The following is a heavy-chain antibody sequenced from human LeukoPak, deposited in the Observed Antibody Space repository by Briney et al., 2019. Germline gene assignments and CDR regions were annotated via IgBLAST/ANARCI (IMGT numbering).Heavy chain of an antibody. CDR1: GGSISSYY. V-gene: IGHV4-59*01. D-gene: IGHD6-6*01. J-gene: IGHJ5*02. Sequence: SETLSLTCTVSGGSISSYYWSWIRQPPGKGLEWIGYIYYSGSTNYNPSLKSRVTISVDTSKNQFSLKLSSVTAADTAVYYCARGLGYSSSSRSGNWFDPWGQGTLVTVSS. CDR3: ARGLGYSSSSRSGNWFDP. CDR2: IYYSGST.